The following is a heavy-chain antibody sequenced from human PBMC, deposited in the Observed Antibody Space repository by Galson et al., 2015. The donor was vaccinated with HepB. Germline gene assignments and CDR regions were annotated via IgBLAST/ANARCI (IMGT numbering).Heavy chain of an antibody. D-gene: IGHD3-10*01. J-gene: IGHJ4*02. CDR2: IKQDGSEK. CDR3: AKDFKERLGESPFDY. V-gene: IGHV3-7*03. CDR1: GFTFSSYW. Sequence: SLRLSCAASGFTFSSYWMSWVRQAPGKGLEWVANIKQDGSEKYYVDSVKGRFTISRDNAKNTLYLQMNSLRAEDTAVYYCAKDFKERLGESPFDYWGQGTLVTVSS.